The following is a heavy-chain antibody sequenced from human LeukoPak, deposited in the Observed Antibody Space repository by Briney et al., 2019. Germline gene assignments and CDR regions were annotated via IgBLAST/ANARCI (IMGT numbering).Heavy chain of an antibody. V-gene: IGHV4-34*01. CDR3: ARLPLTDYYDSSGYYSDY. CDR2: INHSGST. J-gene: IGHJ4*02. D-gene: IGHD3-22*01. Sequence: SETLSLTCAVYGGSFSGYYWSWIRQPPGKGLEWIGEINHSGSTNYNPSLKSRVTISVDTSKNQFSLKLSSVTAADTAVYYCARLPLTDYYDSSGYYSDYWGQGTLVTVSS. CDR1: GGSFSGYY.